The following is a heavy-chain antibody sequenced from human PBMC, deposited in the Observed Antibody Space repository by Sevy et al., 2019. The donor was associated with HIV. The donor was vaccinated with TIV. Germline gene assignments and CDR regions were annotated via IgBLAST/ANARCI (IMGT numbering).Heavy chain of an antibody. CDR2: ISYDGSNK. V-gene: IGHV3-30*04. CDR3: ARGIGYDILTGYQYYYYGMDV. CDR1: GFTFSSYA. J-gene: IGHJ6*02. D-gene: IGHD3-9*01. Sequence: GGSLRLSCAASGFTFSSYAMHWVRQAPGKGLEWVAVISYDGSNKYYADSVKGRFTISRDNSKNTLYLQMNSLRAEDTAVYYCARGIGYDILTGYQYYYYGMDVWGQGTTVTVSS.